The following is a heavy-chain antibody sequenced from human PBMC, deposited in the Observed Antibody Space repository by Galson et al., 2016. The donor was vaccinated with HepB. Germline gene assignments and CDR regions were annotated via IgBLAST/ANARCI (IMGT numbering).Heavy chain of an antibody. J-gene: IGHJ4*02. Sequence: SLRLSCAASGLTFSSYGMTWVRQAPGKGLEWVSSISGSGGSTYYADSVKGRFTISRDNSKNTLYLQMNSLRAEDTAVYYCAKWREGCYWGQGTLVTVSS. CDR3: AKWREGCY. V-gene: IGHV3-23*01. CDR1: GLTFSSYG. D-gene: IGHD1-26*01. CDR2: ISGSGGST.